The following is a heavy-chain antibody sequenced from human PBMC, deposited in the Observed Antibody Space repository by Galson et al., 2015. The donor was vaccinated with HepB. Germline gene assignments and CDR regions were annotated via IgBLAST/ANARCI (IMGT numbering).Heavy chain of an antibody. D-gene: IGHD2-15*01. Sequence: SLRLSCAASGFSFSNAWMSWVRQAPGKRLEWVGHIKTKTERGTTDFAAPVKGRFTISRDDSKNTVYLQMNGLKTEDTAVYYCTTYSRYGLDVWGQGATVTVSS. CDR2: IKTKTERGTT. V-gene: IGHV3-15*01. CDR3: TTYSRYGLDV. CDR1: GFSFSNAW. J-gene: IGHJ6*02.